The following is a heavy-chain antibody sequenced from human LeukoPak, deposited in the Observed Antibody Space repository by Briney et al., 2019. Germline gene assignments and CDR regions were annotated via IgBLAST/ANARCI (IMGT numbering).Heavy chain of an antibody. CDR2: ISGSGGST. CDR3: ARRHPDSSGYSSEDY. J-gene: IGHJ4*02. Sequence: PGGSLRLSCAASGFTFSSYAMSWVRQAPGKGLEWVSAISGSGGSTYYADSVKGRSTISRDNAKNSLYLQMNSLRAEDTAVYYCARRHPDSSGYSSEDYWGQRTLVTVSS. D-gene: IGHD3-22*01. CDR1: GFTFSSYA. V-gene: IGHV3-23*01.